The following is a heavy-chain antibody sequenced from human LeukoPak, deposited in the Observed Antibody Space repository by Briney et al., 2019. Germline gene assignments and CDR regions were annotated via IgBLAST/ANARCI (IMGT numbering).Heavy chain of an antibody. V-gene: IGHV3-48*02. CDR1: GFTFRSYS. J-gene: IGHJ4*02. CDR2: ISGMSSTI. D-gene: IGHD5-24*01. CDR3: ARDSSDAYNPEPGY. Sequence: TGGSLRLSCAASGFTFRSYSMNWVRQAPGKGLEWVSFISGMSSTIYYADSVKGRFTTSRDNAKNSVYLQMNSLRDEDTAVYYCARDSSDAYNPEPGYWGQGTLVTVSS.